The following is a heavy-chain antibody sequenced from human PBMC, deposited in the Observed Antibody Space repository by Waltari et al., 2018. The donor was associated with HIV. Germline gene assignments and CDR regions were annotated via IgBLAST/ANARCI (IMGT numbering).Heavy chain of an antibody. V-gene: IGHV7-4-1*02. J-gene: IGHJ4*02. CDR2: INTETGKP. CDR3: ARFNLKSDNFPSF. D-gene: IGHD2-21*01. Sequence: QVQPVQSGSELKKPGASVKVSCKTSGYTFTTYAMNWVRQAPGQGLEWMGWINTETGKPSYAQGFAGRFVFSLDTSVSTAYLQINSLTAEDTAVYYCARFNLKSDNFPSFWGQGTLVTVSS. CDR1: GYTFTTYA.